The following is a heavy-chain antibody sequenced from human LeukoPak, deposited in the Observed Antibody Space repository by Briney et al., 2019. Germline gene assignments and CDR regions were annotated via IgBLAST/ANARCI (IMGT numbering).Heavy chain of an antibody. J-gene: IGHJ4*02. Sequence: SETLSLTCTVSGGSISSSSHYWGWFRQPPGKGLEWIGVSTYYNPSLKNRVTISRDTSKNQFSLKLSSVTAADTAIYYCARAGYSYGIISYFDSWGQGTLVTVSS. V-gene: IGHV4-39*01. CDR2: VST. CDR1: GGSISSSSHY. D-gene: IGHD5-18*01. CDR3: ARAGYSYGIISYFDS.